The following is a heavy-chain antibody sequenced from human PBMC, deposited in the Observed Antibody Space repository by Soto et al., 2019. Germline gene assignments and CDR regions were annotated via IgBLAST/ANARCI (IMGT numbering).Heavy chain of an antibody. Sequence: EVQLLESGGGLVQPGGSLRLSCAASGFTFSSYAMSWVRQAPGKGLEWVSAISGSGGSTYYADSVKGRFTISRDNSKNTLKLQMNRQRDEDTAVYYCAKDGRGGSGSYSPDRNAFDIWGQGTMVTVSS. V-gene: IGHV3-23*01. CDR3: AKDGRGGSGSYSPDRNAFDI. CDR1: GFTFSSYA. D-gene: IGHD3-10*01. J-gene: IGHJ3*02. CDR2: ISGSGGST.